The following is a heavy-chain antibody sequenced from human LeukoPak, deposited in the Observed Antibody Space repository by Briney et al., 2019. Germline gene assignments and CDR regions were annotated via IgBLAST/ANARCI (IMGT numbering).Heavy chain of an antibody. V-gene: IGHV3-64*04. D-gene: IGHD4-23*01. J-gene: IGHJ5*02. Sequence: PGGSLRLSCSASGFTFSSFGMHWVRQAPGKGLEYVSAISSKGGSTYYADSVKGRFTISRDNAKNSLYLQMNSRRAEDTAVYYCARRVVDYGGNSGGWSDPGGQGTLVTVSS. CDR1: GFTFSSFG. CDR2: ISSKGGST. CDR3: ARRVVDYGGNSGGWSDP.